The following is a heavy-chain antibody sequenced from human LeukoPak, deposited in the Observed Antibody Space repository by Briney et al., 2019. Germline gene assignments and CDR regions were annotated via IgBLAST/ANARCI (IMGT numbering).Heavy chain of an antibody. V-gene: IGHV3-9*01. CDR2: ISWNSGSI. CDR1: GFTFDDYA. D-gene: IGHD6-13*01. J-gene: IGHJ6*02. Sequence: GGSLRLSCAASGFTFDDYAMHWVRHAPGKGLEWVSGISWNSGSIGYADSVKGRFTISRDNAKNSLYLQMNSLRAEDTALYYCAKAIAAPYYYGMDVWGQGTTVTVSS. CDR3: AKAIAAPYYYGMDV.